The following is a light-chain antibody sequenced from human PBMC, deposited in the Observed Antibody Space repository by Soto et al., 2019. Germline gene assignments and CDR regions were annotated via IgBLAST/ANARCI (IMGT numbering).Light chain of an antibody. V-gene: IGKV3-11*01. CDR1: QSVSTY. CDR3: QQRSNLPRT. CDR2: DAS. Sequence: EIVLTQSPATLSLSPGEIATLSCSASQSVSTYLAWFQQKLGQSPRLLIYDASNRATGIPASFSGSGSGTDFTLTISRLEADDCALYYWQQRSNLPRTVGQGTKMEIK. J-gene: IGKJ2*02.